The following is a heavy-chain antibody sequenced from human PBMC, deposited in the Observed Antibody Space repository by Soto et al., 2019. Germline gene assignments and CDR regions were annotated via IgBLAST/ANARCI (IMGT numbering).Heavy chain of an antibody. Sequence: EVQLLESGGGLVQPAGSLRLSCAACGFTFSIYTMSWFRQAPGKGLEWVSSIYGNGRSTFYSASVKGRFTISRDNSGNTVYLQMSSLRAEDTAIYYCAKDFTPDSRWDIDYWGQGSLVTVSS. J-gene: IGHJ4*02. V-gene: IGHV3-23*01. D-gene: IGHD1-26*01. CDR3: AKDFTPDSRWDIDY. CDR2: IYGNGRST. CDR1: GFTFSIYT.